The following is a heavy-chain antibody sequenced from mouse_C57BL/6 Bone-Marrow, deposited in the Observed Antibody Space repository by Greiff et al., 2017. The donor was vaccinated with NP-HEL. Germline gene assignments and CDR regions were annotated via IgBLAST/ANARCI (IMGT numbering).Heavy chain of an antibody. J-gene: IGHJ1*03. V-gene: IGHV1-63*01. CDR2: LYPGGGYT. CDR3: AREIYYGYDGGYFDV. Sequence: QVQLQQSGAELVRPGTSVKMSCKASGYTFTNYWIGWVKQRPGHGLEWIGDLYPGGGYTNYNEKFKGKATLTADKSSSTAYVQFSSLTSEDSAIYYCAREIYYGYDGGYFDVWGTGTTVTVSS. CDR1: GYTFTNYW. D-gene: IGHD2-2*01.